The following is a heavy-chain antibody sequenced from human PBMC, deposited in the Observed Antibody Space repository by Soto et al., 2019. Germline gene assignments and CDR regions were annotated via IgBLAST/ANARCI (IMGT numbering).Heavy chain of an antibody. CDR3: AKEGGGYSYGNFDY. Sequence: GGSLRLSCAASGFTFSSYGMHWVRQAPGKGLEWVAVISYDGSNKYYADSVKGRFTISRDNSKNTLYLQMNSLRAEDTAVYYCAKEGGGYSYGNFDYWGQGTLVTVSS. J-gene: IGHJ4*02. CDR1: GFTFSSYG. V-gene: IGHV3-30*18. D-gene: IGHD5-18*01. CDR2: ISYDGSNK.